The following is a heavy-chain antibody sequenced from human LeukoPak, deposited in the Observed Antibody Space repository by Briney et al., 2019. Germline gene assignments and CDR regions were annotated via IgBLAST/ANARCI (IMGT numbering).Heavy chain of an antibody. CDR3: ARGLYSSSWYESYC. CDR2: IWYDGSNK. Sequence: PGGSLRLSCSASGFTFSSYGMHWVRQAPGKGLEWVAVIWYDGSNKYYADSVKGRFTISRDNSKNTLYLQMNSLRAEDTAVYYCARGLYSSSWYESYCWGQGTLVTVSS. V-gene: IGHV3-33*08. D-gene: IGHD6-13*01. CDR1: GFTFSSYG. J-gene: IGHJ4*02.